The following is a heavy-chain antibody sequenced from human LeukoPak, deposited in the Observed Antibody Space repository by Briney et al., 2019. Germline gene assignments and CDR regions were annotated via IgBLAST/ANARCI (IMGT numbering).Heavy chain of an antibody. V-gene: IGHV1-2*02. D-gene: IGHD5-18*01. CDR1: GYTFSTYA. CDR2: INPNSGGT. J-gene: IGHJ4*02. CDR3: ARVARLGIQLWFDY. Sequence: GASVKVSCKASGYTFSTYAINWVRQAPGQGLEWMGWINPNSGGTNYAQKFQGRVTMTRDTSISTAYMELSRLRSDDTAVYYCARVARLGIQLWFDYWGQGTLVTVSS.